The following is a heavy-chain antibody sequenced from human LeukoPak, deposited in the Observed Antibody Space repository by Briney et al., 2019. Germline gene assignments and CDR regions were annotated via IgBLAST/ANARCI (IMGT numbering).Heavy chain of an antibody. J-gene: IGHJ4*02. V-gene: IGHV3-30*04. D-gene: IGHD3-16*02. Sequence: GGSLRLSCAASGFTFSSHALHWVRQAPGKGLEWVAVISYDGSTKYYADSVKGRFTISRDNSKNTLYLQMNSLRAEDTAVYYCARIWGSYRSGFDYWGQGTLVTVSS. CDR1: GFTFSSHA. CDR3: ARIWGSYRSGFDY. CDR2: ISYDGSTK.